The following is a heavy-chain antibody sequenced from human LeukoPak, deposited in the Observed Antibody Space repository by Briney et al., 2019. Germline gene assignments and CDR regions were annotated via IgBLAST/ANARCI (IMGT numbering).Heavy chain of an antibody. CDR2: ISYDGSNK. Sequence: GGSLRLSCAASGFTFSSYAMHWVRQAPGKGLEWVAVISYDGSNKYYADSAKGRFTISRDNSKNTLYLQMNSLRAEDTAVYYCAREVSKRPPRTIFGVVPRAVAFDIWGQGTMVTVSS. J-gene: IGHJ3*02. D-gene: IGHD3-3*01. CDR3: AREVSKRPPRTIFGVVPRAVAFDI. CDR1: GFTFSSYA. V-gene: IGHV3-30-3*01.